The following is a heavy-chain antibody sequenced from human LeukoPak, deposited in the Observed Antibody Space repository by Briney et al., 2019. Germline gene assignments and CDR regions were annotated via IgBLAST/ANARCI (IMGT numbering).Heavy chain of an antibody. CDR3: ATVLAVAVWRAHWYFDL. D-gene: IGHD6-19*01. CDR1: GYTLTELS. V-gene: IGHV1-24*01. Sequence: ASVKVSCKVSGYTLTELSMHWVRQAPGKGLEWMGGFDPEDGEIIYAQKFQGRVTMTEDTSTDTAYMELSSLRSEDTAVYYCATVLAVAVWRAHWYFDLWGRGTLVTVSS. CDR2: FDPEDGEI. J-gene: IGHJ2*01.